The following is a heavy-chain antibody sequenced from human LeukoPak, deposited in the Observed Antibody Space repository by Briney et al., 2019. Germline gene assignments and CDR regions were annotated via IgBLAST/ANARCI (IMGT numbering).Heavy chain of an antibody. V-gene: IGHV3-74*01. D-gene: IGHD6-13*01. CDR3: AREEHRLAEAGTSAFDL. J-gene: IGHJ3*01. CDR2: INRDGGLT. Sequence: GGSLRLSCVASGFTFSENWMHWVRQAPGKGLAWVSHINRDGGLTNYADSAKGRFTISRDNARNTVYLQMSSLRVEDTAIYFCAREEHRLAEAGTSAFDLGGQGTLVTVSP. CDR1: GFTFSENW.